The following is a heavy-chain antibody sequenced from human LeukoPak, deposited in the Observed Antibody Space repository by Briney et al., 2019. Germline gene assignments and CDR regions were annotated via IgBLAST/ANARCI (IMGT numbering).Heavy chain of an antibody. V-gene: IGHV1-24*01. CDR3: ARDLEGSSWYDYYYYYYMDV. Sequence: EASVTVSCKVSGYTLTELSMHWVRQAPGKGREGVGGFDPEDGETIYAQKFQGRVTMTEDTSTDTAYMELSSLRSEDTAVYYCARDLEGSSWYDYYYYYYMDVWGKGTTVTVSS. D-gene: IGHD6-13*01. J-gene: IGHJ6*03. CDR1: GYTLTELS. CDR2: FDPEDGET.